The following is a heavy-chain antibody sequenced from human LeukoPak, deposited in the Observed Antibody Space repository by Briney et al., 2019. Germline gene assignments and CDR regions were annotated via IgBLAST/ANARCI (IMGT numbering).Heavy chain of an antibody. D-gene: IGHD1-26*01. J-gene: IGHJ6*03. Sequence: AGGSLRLSCAASGFTFSSYWMSWVSQAEGKGREWVGNIKQDGSEKYYVDSVKGRFTVSRDNAKNSLYLQMNSLRAEGTAVYYCARDNLSRGATKGYYYYYMDVWGKGTTVTVSS. V-gene: IGHV3-7*01. CDR2: IKQDGSEK. CDR1: GFTFSSYW. CDR3: ARDNLSRGATKGYYYYYMDV.